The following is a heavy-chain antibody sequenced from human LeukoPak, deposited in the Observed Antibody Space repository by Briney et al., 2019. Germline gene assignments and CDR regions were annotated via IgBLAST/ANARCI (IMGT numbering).Heavy chain of an antibody. D-gene: IGHD5-12*01. CDR2: VWYVGSNK. CDR3: AREWTGAFDI. Sequence: GGSLRLSCAAPGFTFSSDGMPWVRPAPGKGLEWVAVVWYVGSNKYYADSVKGRFTISRDNSKNTLYLEMNSLRAEDTAVYYCAREWTGAFDIWGQGTMVTVSS. V-gene: IGHV3-33*01. CDR1: GFTFSSDG. J-gene: IGHJ3*02.